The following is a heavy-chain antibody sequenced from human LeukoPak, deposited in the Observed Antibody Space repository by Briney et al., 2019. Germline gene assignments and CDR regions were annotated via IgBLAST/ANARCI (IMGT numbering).Heavy chain of an antibody. CDR1: GGSISSSSYY. J-gene: IGHJ4*02. D-gene: IGHD3-10*01. CDR2: IYYSGST. CDR3: ARLGNLQGVSLFDY. Sequence: PSETLSLTCTVSGGSISSSSYYWGWIRQPPGKGLEWIGSIYYSGSTYYNPSLKSRVTISVDTSKNQFSLKLSSVTAADTAVYYCARLGNLQGVSLFDYWGQGTLVTVSS. V-gene: IGHV4-39*01.